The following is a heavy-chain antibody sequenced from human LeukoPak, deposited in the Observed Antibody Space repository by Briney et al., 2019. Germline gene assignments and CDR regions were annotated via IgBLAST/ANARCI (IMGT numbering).Heavy chain of an antibody. CDR1: GYTFTSYD. V-gene: IGHV1-8*03. J-gene: IGHJ4*02. CDR2: MNPNSGNT. D-gene: IGHD4-17*01. Sequence: ASVKVSCKASGYTFTSYDINWVRQATGQGLEWMGWMNPNSGNTGYAQKFQGRVTITRNTSISTAYMELSSLRSEDTAVYYCARVTQTDYDFDYWGQGTLVTVSS. CDR3: ARVTQTDYDFDY.